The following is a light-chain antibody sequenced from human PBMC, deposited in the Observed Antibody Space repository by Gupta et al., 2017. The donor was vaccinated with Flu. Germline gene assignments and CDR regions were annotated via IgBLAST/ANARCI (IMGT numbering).Light chain of an antibody. J-gene: IGLJ1*01. Sequence: QSALTQPPSVSGSPGQSVTISCTGSTSDVGNYNNRVSWYQQPPGTAPQVILYEDTHRPSGVPDRFSGSKSGNTASLTIAGLQAGDEGDYYCSFFTSTNTYVFGTGTTVTVL. CDR3: SFFTSTNTYV. V-gene: IGLV2-18*01. CDR1: TSDVGNYNNR. CDR2: EDT.